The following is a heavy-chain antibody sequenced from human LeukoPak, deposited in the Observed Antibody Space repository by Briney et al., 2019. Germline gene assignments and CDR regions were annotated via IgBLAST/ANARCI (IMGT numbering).Heavy chain of an antibody. Sequence: GGSLRLSCAASGFTFSSYAMSWVRQAPGKGLKWVSAISGSGGSTYYADSVKGRFTISRDNSKNTLYLQMNSLRAEDTAEYYCAKIDDFWSGYVDYWGQGTLVTVSS. CDR1: GFTFSSYA. CDR3: AKIDDFWSGYVDY. V-gene: IGHV3-23*01. CDR2: ISGSGGST. J-gene: IGHJ4*02. D-gene: IGHD3-3*01.